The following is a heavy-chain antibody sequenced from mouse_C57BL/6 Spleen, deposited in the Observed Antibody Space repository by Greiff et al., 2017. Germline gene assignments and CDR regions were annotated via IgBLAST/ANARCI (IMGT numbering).Heavy chain of an antibody. CDR1: GYTFTSYW. Sequence: QVQLQQPGAELVMPGASVKLSCKASGYTFTSYWMHWVKQRPGQGLEWIGEIDPSDSYTNSNQKFKGKSTLTVDKSSSTAYMQLSSLTSEDSAVYYCAREGYLDYWGQGTSVTVSS. D-gene: IGHD3-1*01. CDR2: IDPSDSYT. CDR3: AREGYLDY. V-gene: IGHV1-69*01. J-gene: IGHJ4*01.